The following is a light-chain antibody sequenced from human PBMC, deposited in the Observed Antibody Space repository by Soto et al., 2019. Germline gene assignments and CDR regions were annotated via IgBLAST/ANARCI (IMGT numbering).Light chain of an antibody. Sequence: QSVLTQPPSASGTPGQRVTITCSGSNSNIGSNTVNWYQQLPGTAPKLLVYDNNKRPSGVPGRFSDSKSGTSASLAISGLQSEDEADYYCDSWDDRLNAVVFGGGTKLTVL. CDR3: DSWDDRLNAVV. CDR1: NSNIGSNT. J-gene: IGLJ2*01. CDR2: DNN. V-gene: IGLV1-44*01.